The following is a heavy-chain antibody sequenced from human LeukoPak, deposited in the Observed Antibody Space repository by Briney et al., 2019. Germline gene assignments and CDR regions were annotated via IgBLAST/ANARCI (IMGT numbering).Heavy chain of an antibody. V-gene: IGHV3-23*01. CDR3: AKHPQWLGGTYFDY. CDR2: ISGSGSNT. Sequence: PGGSLRLSSAASGFIYSNHAMSWVRQAPGKGLEWVSGISGSGSNTYYADSVKGRLTVSRDDSKNTLYLQINSLRAEDTAVYYCAKHPQWLGGTYFDYWGQGTLVTVSS. J-gene: IGHJ4*02. CDR1: GFIYSNHA. D-gene: IGHD3-22*01.